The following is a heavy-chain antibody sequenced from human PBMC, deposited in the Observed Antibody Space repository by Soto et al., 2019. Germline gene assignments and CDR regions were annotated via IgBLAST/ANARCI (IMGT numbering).Heavy chain of an antibody. D-gene: IGHD3-10*01. CDR3: ARSDGSGSYYKRNPFDV. Sequence: QVQLVQSGAEVKKPGSSVKVSCKASGGTFSSYAISWVRQAPGQGLEWMGGIIPIFGTANYAQKFQGRVTITADESTSIAYMDLSSLRSDATAVYYVARSDGSGSYYKRNPFDVWGQRTLVTVSS. J-gene: IGHJ4*02. CDR2: IIPIFGTA. V-gene: IGHV1-69*01. CDR1: GGTFSSYA.